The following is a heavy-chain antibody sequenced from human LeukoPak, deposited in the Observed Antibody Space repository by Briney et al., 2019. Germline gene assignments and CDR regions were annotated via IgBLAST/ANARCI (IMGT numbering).Heavy chain of an antibody. V-gene: IGHV3-9*01. CDR2: ISSNGGDRI. CDR3: TQVHGTGIYFS. J-gene: IGHJ4*02. D-gene: IGHD3-10*01. Sequence: GGSLRLSCAASGFSIDAYAMHWVRQAPGRGLEWVSGISSNGGDRITYADSVKGRFTISRDTAKNSLYLQMNSLRIEDTAFYYCTQVHGTGIYFSWGQGTLVIVSS. CDR1: GFSIDAYA.